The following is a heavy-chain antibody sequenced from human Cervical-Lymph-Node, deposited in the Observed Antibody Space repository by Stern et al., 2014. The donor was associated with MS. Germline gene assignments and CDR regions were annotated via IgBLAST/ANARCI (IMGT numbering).Heavy chain of an antibody. J-gene: IGHJ4*02. CDR3: AKDLTGGAY. V-gene: IGHV3-30-3*01. CDR2: ISSGGRNK. Sequence: QLVQSGGGVVQPGRSLRLSCAASGFTFSTFAMHWVRQAPGKGLEWVAFISSGGRNKNYADSVKGRFTISRDNSKNMLSLQMSSLRPEDTAVYYCAKDLTGGAYWGQGTLVTVSS. D-gene: IGHD7-27*01. CDR1: GFTFSTFA.